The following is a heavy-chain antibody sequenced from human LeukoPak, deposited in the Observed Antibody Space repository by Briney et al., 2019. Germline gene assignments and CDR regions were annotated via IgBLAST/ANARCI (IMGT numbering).Heavy chain of an antibody. CDR1: GFSFSRYY. J-gene: IGHJ4*02. Sequence: GGSLRLSCAASGFSFSRYYMRWVRQTPGKALEWISYIPTSGISVHYADSVRGRFTASRDDAKNSLHLQMDSLRVEDTAVYYCTRAVGLGPGAHFDQGGQGALVIVSS. CDR3: TRAVGLGPGAHFDQ. CDR2: IPTSGISV. V-gene: IGHV3-11*01. D-gene: IGHD1-26*01.